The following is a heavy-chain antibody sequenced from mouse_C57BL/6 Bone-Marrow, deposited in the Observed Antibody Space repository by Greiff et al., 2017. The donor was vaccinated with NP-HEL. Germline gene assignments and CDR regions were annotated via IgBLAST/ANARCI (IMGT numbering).Heavy chain of an antibody. D-gene: IGHD6-1*01. CDR2: ISSGGSYT. CDR1: GFTFSSYT. CDR3: TRGPPWFAY. V-gene: IGHV5-6-4*01. J-gene: IGHJ3*01. Sequence: EVKLLQSGGGLVKPGGSLKISCAASGFTFSSYTMSWVRQTPEKRLEWVATISSGGSYTYYPDSVKGRFTISRDNAKSTLYLHMSSLKSEDTAMYYCTRGPPWFAYWGQGTLVTVSA.